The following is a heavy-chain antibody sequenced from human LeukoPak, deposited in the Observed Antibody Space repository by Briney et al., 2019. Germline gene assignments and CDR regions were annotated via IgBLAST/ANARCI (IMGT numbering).Heavy chain of an antibody. J-gene: IGHJ4*02. V-gene: IGHV3-23*01. CDR1: GFTFSGYA. D-gene: IGHD2-15*01. Sequence: GGSLRLSCAASGFTFSGYAMTWVRQAPGKGLEWVSAISDSGRSTYYADSVKGRFTISRDVSKSTLYLQMNSLRAEDTALYYCAKGQRWELPLDFWGQGTLVTVPS. CDR3: AKGQRWELPLDF. CDR2: ISDSGRST.